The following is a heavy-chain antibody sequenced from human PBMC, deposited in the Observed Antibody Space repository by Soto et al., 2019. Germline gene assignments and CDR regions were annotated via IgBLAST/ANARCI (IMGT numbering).Heavy chain of an antibody. D-gene: IGHD3-22*01. CDR1: GFTFSSYS. CDR3: AIFPNPYYYDSSVQSFDY. CDR2: ISSSSSTI. J-gene: IGHJ4*02. V-gene: IGHV3-48*02. Sequence: GGSLRLSCAASGFTFSSYSMNWVRQAPGKGLEWVSYISSSSSTIYYADSVKGRFTISRDNAKNSLYLQMNSLRDEDTAVYYWAIFPNPYYYDSSVQSFDYWGRETLFPLPS.